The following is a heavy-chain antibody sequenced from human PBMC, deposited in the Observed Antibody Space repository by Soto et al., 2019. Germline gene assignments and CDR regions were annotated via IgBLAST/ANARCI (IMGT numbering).Heavy chain of an antibody. CDR3: ARGRTAMVNNYYYHGMDV. Sequence: SETLSLTCAVYGGSFSGYYWSWIRQPPGKGLEWIGDINHSGSTNYNPSLKSRVTISVDTSMNQFSLTLSAVPAADTAVYYCARGRTAMVNNYYYHGMDVWGQGTTVTVSS. D-gene: IGHD5-18*01. V-gene: IGHV4-34*01. J-gene: IGHJ6*02. CDR2: INHSGST. CDR1: GGSFSGYY.